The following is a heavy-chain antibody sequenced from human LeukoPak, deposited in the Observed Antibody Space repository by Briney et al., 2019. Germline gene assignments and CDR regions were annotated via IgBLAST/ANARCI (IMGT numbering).Heavy chain of an antibody. D-gene: IGHD5-12*01. J-gene: IGHJ4*02. CDR3: AKATVGGYED. Sequence: PGGSLRLSCPASGITLSRNYMSWVRQAPGKGLERVSGVASDGSTKYADSVKGRFAISRDNSKNTLYLQMNRLRAEDTGVYYCAKATVGGYEDWGQGTLVTVSS. CDR2: VASDGST. V-gene: IGHV3-53*01. CDR1: GITLSRNY.